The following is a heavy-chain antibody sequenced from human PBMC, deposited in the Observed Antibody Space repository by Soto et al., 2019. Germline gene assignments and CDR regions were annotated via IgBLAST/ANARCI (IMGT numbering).Heavy chain of an antibody. CDR2: ISASGGST. J-gene: IGHJ6*02. Sequence: EVQLLESGGGLVQPGGSLRLSCAASGLTFSRHAMSWVRQAPGKGMEWVAAISASGGSTYYADPVRGRFSISRDNAKNKVFMQMNSLRGQDTAANHCMCGPTIFGEVWSFSYDYGMDVWGQGATVTVSS. V-gene: IGHV3-23*01. D-gene: IGHD3-3*01. CDR1: GLTFSRHA. CDR3: MCGPTIFGEVWSFSYDYGMDV.